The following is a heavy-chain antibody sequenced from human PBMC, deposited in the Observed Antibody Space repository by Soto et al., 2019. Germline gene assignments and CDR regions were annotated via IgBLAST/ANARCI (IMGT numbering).Heavy chain of an antibody. CDR2: ISGSGGRT. D-gene: IGHD3-10*01. Sequence: EVQVLESGGGLVQPGGSLSLSCAASGFTFSSYAMSWVRQAPGKGLEWVSAISGSGGRTNYADSVKGRFTISRDNSKNTLFLQMKSLRAEDTAVYYCAKGARGYYYYGMDVWGQGTTVTVSS. CDR1: GFTFSSYA. J-gene: IGHJ6*02. CDR3: AKGARGYYYYGMDV. V-gene: IGHV3-23*01.